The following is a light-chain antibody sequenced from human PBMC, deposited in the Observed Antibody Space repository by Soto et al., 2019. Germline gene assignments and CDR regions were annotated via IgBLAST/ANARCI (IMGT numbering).Light chain of an antibody. Sequence: ELVLTQSPATLSLSPGERATLSCRASQSVSSYLAWYQQKPGQAPRLLIYDASNRATGIPSRFSGSGSGTHFTLTISSLEPEDFAVYYCQQRSNWLLYTFGQGTKLEIK. CDR2: DAS. V-gene: IGKV3-11*01. CDR3: QQRSNWLLYT. J-gene: IGKJ2*01. CDR1: QSVSSY.